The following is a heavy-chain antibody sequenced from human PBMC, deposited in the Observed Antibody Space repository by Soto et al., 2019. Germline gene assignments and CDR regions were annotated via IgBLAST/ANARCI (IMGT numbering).Heavy chain of an antibody. Sequence: QVQLVQSGAEVKKPGASVKVSCKTSGYTFASYGISWVRQAPGQGLEWMGWSSTYNGNRNYAQKFQGRVTITTDTSTSTAYMELRSLRSDDTAAYYCARYPPHYGDYYPFDIWGQGTMVTVSS. J-gene: IGHJ3*02. CDR1: GYTFASYG. D-gene: IGHD4-17*01. V-gene: IGHV1-18*01. CDR2: SSTYNGNR. CDR3: ARYPPHYGDYYPFDI.